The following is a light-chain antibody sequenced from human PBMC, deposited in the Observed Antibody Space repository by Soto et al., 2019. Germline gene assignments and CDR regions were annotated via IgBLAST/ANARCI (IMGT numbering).Light chain of an antibody. J-gene: IGLJ3*02. CDR3: AAWDDSLSGWV. Sequence: QSVLTQPPSASGTPGQRVTISCSGSSSNIGSNYGYWYQQLPGMAPKLLIYSNNQRPSGVPDRFSGSKSGTSVSLAISGLRSEDEADYYCAAWDDSLSGWVFGGGTKLTVL. V-gene: IGLV1-47*02. CDR2: SNN. CDR1: SSNIGSNY.